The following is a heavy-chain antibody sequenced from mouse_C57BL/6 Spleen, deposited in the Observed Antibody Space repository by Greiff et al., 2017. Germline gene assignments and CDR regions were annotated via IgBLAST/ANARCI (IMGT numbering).Heavy chain of an antibody. CDR1: GYAFSSYW. J-gene: IGHJ4*01. V-gene: IGHV1-80*01. D-gene: IGHD1-1*01. CDR2: IYPGDGDT. CDR3: AREVGSYAMDY. Sequence: QVQLQQSGAELVKPGASVKISCKASGYAFSSYWMNWVKQRPGQGLEWIGQIYPGDGDTNYNGKFKGKATLTADKSSSTAYMQLSSLTSEDSAVYFCAREVGSYAMDYWGQGTSVTVSS.